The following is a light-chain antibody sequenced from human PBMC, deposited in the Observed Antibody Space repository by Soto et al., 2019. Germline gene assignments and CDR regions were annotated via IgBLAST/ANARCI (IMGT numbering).Light chain of an antibody. CDR1: SGHSSYA. Sequence: QPVLTQSPSASASLGASVKLTCTLSSGHSSYAIAWHQQQPEKGPRYLMKLSSDGSHSKGDGIPDRFSGSSSGAERYLTIASHQSEDEADYYCQTWDTGARVVFGGGTKVTVL. CDR2: LSSDGSH. CDR3: QTWDTGARVV. J-gene: IGLJ2*01. V-gene: IGLV4-69*01.